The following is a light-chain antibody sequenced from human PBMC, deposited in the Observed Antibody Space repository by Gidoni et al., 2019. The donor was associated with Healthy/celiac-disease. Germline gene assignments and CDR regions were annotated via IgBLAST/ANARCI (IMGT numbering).Light chain of an antibody. V-gene: IGKV1-5*03. J-gene: IGKJ4*01. CDR2: KTS. Sequence: DIQMTQSPSTLSASVGDRVTITCRASQSISSWLAWYQQKPGKVPKVLIYKTSNLESGVPSTFSGSGAGTEFTLTISSLQPDDSATYYCQQYNSYPLTFXGXTKVEIK. CDR3: QQYNSYPLT. CDR1: QSISSW.